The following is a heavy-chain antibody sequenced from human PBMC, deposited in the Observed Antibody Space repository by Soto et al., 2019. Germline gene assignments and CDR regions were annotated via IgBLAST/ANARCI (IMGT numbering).Heavy chain of an antibody. D-gene: IGHD3-10*01. CDR3: ARDPGSGCYRNFDY. Sequence: QVQLVQSGAEVKKPGSSVKVSCKASGGTFSSYTISWVRQAPGQGLEWMGRIIPILGIANYAQKFHGRVTITADKSTSTAYMEQSSLRSEDTAVYYCARDPGSGCYRNFDYWGQGTLVTVSS. CDR2: IIPILGIA. V-gene: IGHV1-69*08. J-gene: IGHJ4*02. CDR1: GGTFSSYT.